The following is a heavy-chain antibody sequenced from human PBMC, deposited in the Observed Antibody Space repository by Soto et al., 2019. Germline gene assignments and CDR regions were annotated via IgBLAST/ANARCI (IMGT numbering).Heavy chain of an antibody. CDR1: GASISGSYYY. Sequence: LSLTCAVSGASISGSYYYWAWLRQSPGKGPEWIGSVFYTGFTSYNPSLESRVSVSVDTSKSQFSLKLGAVTAADTAVYYCATSQKGYNWNYFDHWGQGALVTVSS. D-gene: IGHD1-20*01. CDR2: VFYTGFT. V-gene: IGHV4-39*01. CDR3: ATSQKGYNWNYFDH. J-gene: IGHJ4*02.